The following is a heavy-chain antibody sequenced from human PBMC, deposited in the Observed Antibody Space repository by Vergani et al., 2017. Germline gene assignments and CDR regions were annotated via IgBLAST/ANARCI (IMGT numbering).Heavy chain of an antibody. CDR3: ARDGSAVAGTRLFDY. CDR2: ISSSSSYI. V-gene: IGHV3-21*01. J-gene: IGHJ4*02. CDR1: GFTFSSYS. Sequence: EVQLVESGGGLVKPGGSLRLSCAASGFTFSSYSMNWVRQAPGKGLEWVSSISSSSSYIYYADSVKGRFTISRDNAKNSLYLQMKSLRAEDTAVYYCARDGSAVAGTRLFDYWGQGTLVTVSS. D-gene: IGHD6-19*01.